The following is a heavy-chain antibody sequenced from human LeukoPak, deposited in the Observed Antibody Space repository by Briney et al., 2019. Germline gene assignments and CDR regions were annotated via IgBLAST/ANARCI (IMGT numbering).Heavy chain of an antibody. CDR3: ASRVGATLGDY. CDR2: IKQDGSEK. Sequence: GGSLRLSCAASGFTFSSYWMSWVRQAPGKGLGWVANIKQDGSEKSYVDSVKGRFTISRDTAKNSLYLQMSSLRAEDTAVYYCASRVGATLGDYWGQGTLVTVSS. V-gene: IGHV3-7*01. CDR1: GFTFSSYW. J-gene: IGHJ4*02. D-gene: IGHD1-26*01.